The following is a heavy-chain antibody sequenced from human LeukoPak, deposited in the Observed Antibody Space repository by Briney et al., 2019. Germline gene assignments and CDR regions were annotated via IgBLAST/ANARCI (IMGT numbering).Heavy chain of an antibody. D-gene: IGHD2-15*01. CDR1: GGSISSSSYY. CDR3: ARQFYCSGGSCPLIGY. CDR2: IYYSGST. Sequence: SETLSLTCTVSGGSISSSSYYWGWIRQPPGKGLEWIGSIYYSGSTYYNPSLKSRVTISVDTSKNQFSLKLSSVTAADTAVYYCARQFYCSGGSCPLIGYWGQGTLVTVSS. J-gene: IGHJ4*02. V-gene: IGHV4-39*01.